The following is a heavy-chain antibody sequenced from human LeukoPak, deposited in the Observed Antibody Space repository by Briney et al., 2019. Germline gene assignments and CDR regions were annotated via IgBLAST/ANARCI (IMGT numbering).Heavy chain of an antibody. Sequence: TGGSLRLSCAASGFTFSSYGMHWVRQAPGKGLEWVAFIRYDGSNKYYADSAKGRFTISRDNSKNTLYLQMNSLRAEDTAVYYCAKDSSPYYYDSSGYYSVAYFQHWGQGTLVTVSS. CDR3: AKDSSPYYYDSSGYYSVAYFQH. V-gene: IGHV3-30*02. J-gene: IGHJ1*01. CDR2: IRYDGSNK. D-gene: IGHD3-22*01. CDR1: GFTFSSYG.